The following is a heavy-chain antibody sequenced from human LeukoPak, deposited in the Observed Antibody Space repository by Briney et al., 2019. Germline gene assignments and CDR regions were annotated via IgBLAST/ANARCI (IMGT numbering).Heavy chain of an antibody. V-gene: IGHV1-58*02. Sequence: SVKVSCKASGFTFTSSAIQWVRQARGQRLEWIGWIVVGSGNKNYAQKFQERVTITRDMSTSTAYMELSSLRSEDTAVYYCAADHEGGSYAFDYWGQGTLATVSS. CDR3: AADHEGGSYAFDY. CDR1: GFTFTSSA. J-gene: IGHJ4*02. CDR2: IVVGSGNK. D-gene: IGHD1-26*01.